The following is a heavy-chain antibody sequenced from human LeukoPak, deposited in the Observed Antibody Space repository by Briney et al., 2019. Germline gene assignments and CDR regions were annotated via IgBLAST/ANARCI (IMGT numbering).Heavy chain of an antibody. CDR3: ARAPSVWGSYRSPYYFDY. Sequence: GASVKVSCKASGYTFTSYGISWVRQAPGQGLEWMGWISAYNGNTNYAQKLQGRVTMTTDTSTSTAYMELRSLRSDDTAVYYCARAPSVWGSYRSPYYFDYWGQGTLVTVSS. J-gene: IGHJ4*02. CDR2: ISAYNGNT. CDR1: GYTFTSYG. V-gene: IGHV1-18*01. D-gene: IGHD3-16*02.